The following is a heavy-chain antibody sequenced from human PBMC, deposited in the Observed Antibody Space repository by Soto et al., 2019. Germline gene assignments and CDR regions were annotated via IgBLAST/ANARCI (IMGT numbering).Heavy chain of an antibody. Sequence: SVEVSCKVSGGTFSSQSISWVLQAPGQRLEWMGVFIPILGAPKYAQNFRDRVTITADESTSTAYMELSSLRSEDTAVYYCARDRGGYSYGYADYWGPGTLVTVSS. CDR3: ARDRGGYSYGYADY. V-gene: IGHV1-69*13. D-gene: IGHD5-18*01. CDR1: GGTFSSQS. J-gene: IGHJ4*02. CDR2: FIPILGAP.